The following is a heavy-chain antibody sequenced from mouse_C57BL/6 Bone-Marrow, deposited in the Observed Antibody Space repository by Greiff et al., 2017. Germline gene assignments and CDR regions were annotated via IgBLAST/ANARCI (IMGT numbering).Heavy chain of an antibody. D-gene: IGHD3-1*01. J-gene: IGHJ2*01. V-gene: IGHV1-82*01. CDR1: GYDFSSSW. CDR2: IYPGDGDT. Sequence: QVQLKQSGAELVRPGASVKLSCKASGYDFSSSWMNWVKQRPGKGLEWIGRIYPGDGDTTYDGKFKGKATLTADTSSSTAYMQLSSLTSEDTAVYVCTTQGLGDDWCQGNTLTVS. CDR3: TTQGLGDD.